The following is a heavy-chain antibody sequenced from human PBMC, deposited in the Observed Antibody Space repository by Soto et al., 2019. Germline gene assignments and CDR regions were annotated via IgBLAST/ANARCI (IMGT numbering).Heavy chain of an antibody. Sequence: QVQLQESGPGLVKPSETLSLTCTVSGGSVSSGSYYWSWMRQPPGKGLEWIGYIYYRGSTNYNPSLKSRVTISVDTSKNQFSLKLSSVTAADTAVYYCARGSGYCGGDCYRVRYYYYGMDVWGQGTTVTVSS. CDR1: GGSVSSGSYY. V-gene: IGHV4-61*01. J-gene: IGHJ6*02. CDR2: IYYRGST. D-gene: IGHD2-21*02. CDR3: ARGSGYCGGDCYRVRYYYYGMDV.